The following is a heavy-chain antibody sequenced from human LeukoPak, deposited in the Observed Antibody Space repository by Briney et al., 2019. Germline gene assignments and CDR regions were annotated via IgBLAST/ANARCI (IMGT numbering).Heavy chain of an antibody. CDR3: AKGSDGDYKDFDY. V-gene: IGHV3-23*01. CDR1: GFTFSSYA. J-gene: IGHJ4*02. Sequence: PGGSLRLSCAASGFTFSSYAMSWVRQAPGKGLEWVSAISGNGGRTYYADSVKGRFSISRDNSKNTLNLQMKSLRAEDTAVYYRAKGSDGDYKDFDYWGQGTLVTVSS. D-gene: IGHD4-17*01. CDR2: ISGNGGRT.